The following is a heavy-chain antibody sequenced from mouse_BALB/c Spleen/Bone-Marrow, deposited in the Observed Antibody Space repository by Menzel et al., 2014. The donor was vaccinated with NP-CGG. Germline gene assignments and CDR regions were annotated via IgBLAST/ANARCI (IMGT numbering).Heavy chain of an antibody. CDR3: ASCYYGHYFDY. CDR2: IDPANGNT. Sequence: VQLQQSGAELVKPGASVKLSCTASGFNIKDTYMHWVKQRPEQGLEWIGRIDPANGNTKYDPKLQGKATITADTSSNTAYLQLSSLTSEDTAVYYCASCYYGHYFDYWGQGTTLTVSS. CDR1: GFNIKDTY. J-gene: IGHJ2*01. D-gene: IGHD1-2*01. V-gene: IGHV14-3*02.